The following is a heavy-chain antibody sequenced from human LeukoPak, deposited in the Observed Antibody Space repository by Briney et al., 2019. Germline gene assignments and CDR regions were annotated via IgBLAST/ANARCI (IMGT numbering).Heavy chain of an antibody. Sequence: PSETLSLTCTVSGGSISSYYWSWIRQPPGKGLEWIGYIYYSGSTNYNPSLKSRVTISVDTSKNQFSLKLSSVTAADTAVYYCARRLDSIAVAGYQTDAFDVWSEGRLVTVSS. J-gene: IGHJ3*01. V-gene: IGHV4-59*08. D-gene: IGHD6-19*01. CDR3: ARRLDSIAVAGYQTDAFDV. CDR2: IYYSGST. CDR1: GGSISSYY.